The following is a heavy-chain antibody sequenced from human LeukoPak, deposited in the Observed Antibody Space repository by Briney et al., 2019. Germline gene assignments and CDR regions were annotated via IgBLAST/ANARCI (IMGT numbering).Heavy chain of an antibody. CDR3: ARGGPGRWPAYYFDY. Sequence: GRSLRLSCAASGFTFSSYGMHWVRQAPGKGLEWVAVIWYDGSNKYYADSVKGRFTISRDNAKNSLFLQMNSLRAEDTAVYYCARGGPGRWPAYYFDYWGQGTLVTVSS. J-gene: IGHJ4*02. CDR2: IWYDGSNK. D-gene: IGHD2-15*01. CDR1: GFTFSSYG. V-gene: IGHV3-33*01.